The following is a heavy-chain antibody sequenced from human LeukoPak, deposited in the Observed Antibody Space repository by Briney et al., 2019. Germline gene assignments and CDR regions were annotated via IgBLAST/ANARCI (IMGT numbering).Heavy chain of an antibody. D-gene: IGHD5-12*01. Sequence: PSETRSLTCTVAAGSLTTYYWNWVRQYQGKGLEWIWYIYSSGITSYNPSLKSRVTISVDTSKYQFSLMLNSVTSADTAIYYCARGRPWAIRGFDYWGRGTLVTVSS. CDR2: IYSSGIT. CDR1: AGSLTTYY. J-gene: IGHJ4*02. CDR3: ARGRPWAIRGFDY. V-gene: IGHV4-59*01.